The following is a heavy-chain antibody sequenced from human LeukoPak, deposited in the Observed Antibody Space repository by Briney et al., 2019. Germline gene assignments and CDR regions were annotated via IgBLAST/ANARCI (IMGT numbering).Heavy chain of an antibody. CDR2: ISSSGSTI. V-gene: IGHV3-11*01. CDR3: GSAATKYYYYGMDV. D-gene: IGHD6-25*01. CDR1: GFTFSDYY. J-gene: IGHJ6*02. Sequence: PGGSLRLSCAASGFTFSDYYMSWIRQAPGKGREGVSYISSSGSTIHYADSVKGRFTISRDNAKNSLYLQMNSLRAEDTAVYYCGSAATKYYYYGMDVGGQGTTVTVSS.